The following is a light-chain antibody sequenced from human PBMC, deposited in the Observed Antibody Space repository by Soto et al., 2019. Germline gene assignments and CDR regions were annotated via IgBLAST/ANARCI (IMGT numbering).Light chain of an antibody. CDR2: GAS. CDR3: QQYGSSPDT. J-gene: IGKJ2*01. V-gene: IGKV3-20*01. CDR1: QSVSSSY. Sequence: EIVLTQSPGTLSLSPGERATLSCRASQSVSSSYLAWYQQKPGQAPMLLIYGASSRATGIPDRFSGSGSGTDFSLTISRLEPEDFAVYYCQQYGSSPDTFGQVTKLEIK.